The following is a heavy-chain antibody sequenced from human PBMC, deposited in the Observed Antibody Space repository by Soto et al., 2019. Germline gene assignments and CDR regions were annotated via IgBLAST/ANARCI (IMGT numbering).Heavy chain of an antibody. J-gene: IGHJ6*02. CDR1: GGTFSSYA. V-gene: IGHV1-69*12. Sequence: QVQLVQSGAEVKKPGSSVKVSCKASGGTFSSYAISWVRQAPGQGLEWMGGIIPIFGTANYAQKFQGRVTIPGEESTSTAYMGLSSLRSEDTAVYYCARDPRGGGYYYYGMDVWGQGTTVTVSS. D-gene: IGHD3-16*01. CDR3: ARDPRGGGYYYYGMDV. CDR2: IIPIFGTA.